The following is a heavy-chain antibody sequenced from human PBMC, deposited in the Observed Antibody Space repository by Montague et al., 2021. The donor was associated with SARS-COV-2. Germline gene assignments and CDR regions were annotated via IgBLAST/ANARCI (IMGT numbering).Heavy chain of an antibody. D-gene: IGHD2/OR15-2a*01. CDR2: MPYSGST. CDR3: AKSAWHNWYFDI. V-gene: IGHV4-39*01. Sequence: LSLTCTFSGDSISRNSYYWGWIRQPPGKGLEWIGSMPYSGSTYHNPSLKSRVSISVDTSKNQFSLKLSSMTAADTAVYYCAKSAWHNWYFDIWGRGTLVTVSS. J-gene: IGHJ2*01. CDR1: GDSISRNSYY.